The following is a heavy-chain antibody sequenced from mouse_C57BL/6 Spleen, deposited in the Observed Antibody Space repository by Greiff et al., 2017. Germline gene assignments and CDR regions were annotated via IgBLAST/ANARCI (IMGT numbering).Heavy chain of an antibody. CDR3: ARRDYSNFDY. Sequence: VKLVESDAELVKPGASVKISCKVSGYTFTDHTIHWMKQRPEQGLEWIGYIYPRDGSTKYNEKFTGKATLTADKSYSTAYMQLNSLTSEYSAVYGCARRDYSNFDYWGQGTTLTVSS. J-gene: IGHJ2*01. V-gene: IGHV1-78*01. D-gene: IGHD2-5*01. CDR1: GYTFTDHT. CDR2: IYPRDGST.